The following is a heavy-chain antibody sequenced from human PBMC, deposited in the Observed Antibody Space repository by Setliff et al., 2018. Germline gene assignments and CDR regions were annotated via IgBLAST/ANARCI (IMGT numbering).Heavy chain of an antibody. CDR1: GFTFSSYS. Sequence: GGSLRLSCAASGFTFSSYSMNWVRQAPGKGLVWVSSISSKNSYIYYADSVKGRFTISRDNAENSLYLQMNSLRAEDTAVYYCARDRGAARPWVWFDPWGQGTLVTVS. CDR2: ISSKNSYI. V-gene: IGHV3-21*01. CDR3: ARDRGAARPWVWFDP. J-gene: IGHJ5*02. D-gene: IGHD6-6*01.